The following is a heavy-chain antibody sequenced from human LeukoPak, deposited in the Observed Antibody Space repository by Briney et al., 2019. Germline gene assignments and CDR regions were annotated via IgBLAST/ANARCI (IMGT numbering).Heavy chain of an antibody. D-gene: IGHD6-19*01. CDR2: IYYSGST. V-gene: IGHV4-39*01. CDR1: GGSISSSSYY. CDR3: ARKQWLVEYYFDY. J-gene: IGHJ4*02. Sequence: PSETLSLTCTVSGGSISSSSYYWGWIRQPPGKGLEWIGSIYYSGSTYYNPSLKSRVTISVDTSKNQFSLKLSSVTAADTAVYYCARKQWLVEYYFDYWGQGTLVTVSS.